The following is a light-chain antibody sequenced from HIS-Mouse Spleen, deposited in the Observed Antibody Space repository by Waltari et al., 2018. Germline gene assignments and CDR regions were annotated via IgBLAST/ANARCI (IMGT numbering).Light chain of an antibody. Sequence: SSELTQDPAVSVALGQTVRITCQGDSLRSYYASWYQHKPGQAPGLVIYGKNNRPSGIQDRFSGSSSGNTAYLTITGAQAEDEADYYCNARDSSGNHLVFGGGTKLTVL. CDR2: GKN. V-gene: IGLV3-19*01. CDR3: NARDSSGNHLV. CDR1: SLRSYY. J-gene: IGLJ3*02.